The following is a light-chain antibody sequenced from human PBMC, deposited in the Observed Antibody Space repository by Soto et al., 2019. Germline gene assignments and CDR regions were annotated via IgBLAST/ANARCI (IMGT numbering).Light chain of an antibody. CDR1: QGVSSN. V-gene: IGKV3-15*01. J-gene: IGKJ1*01. CDR3: QQYNNWTRT. CDR2: GAS. Sequence: EILMTQSPATLSGSPGEGATLSCRASQGVSSNLAWYQQKPGQAPRLLIYGASTRATGIPARFSGSGSGTEFTLTISSLQSEDFAVYYCQQYNNWTRTFGHGTKVDIK.